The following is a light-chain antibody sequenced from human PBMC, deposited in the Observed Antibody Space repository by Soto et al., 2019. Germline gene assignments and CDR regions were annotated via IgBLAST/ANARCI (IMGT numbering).Light chain of an antibody. J-gene: IGKJ2*01. CDR3: QPLVS. Sequence: DIQLTQSPSALSASVGDRVTVTCRASQSISSWLAWYQQKPGKAPKLLIHKASNLQIGVPSRFSGSGSGTEFTRTIGSLQPDDFATKYCQPLVSFGQGTKLEIK. CDR1: QSISSW. V-gene: IGKV1-5*03. CDR2: KAS.